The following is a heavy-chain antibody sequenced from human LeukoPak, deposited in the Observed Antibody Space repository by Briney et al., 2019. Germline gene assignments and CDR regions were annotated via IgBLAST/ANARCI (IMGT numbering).Heavy chain of an antibody. CDR3: AKTYYDFLSGYNY. D-gene: IGHD3-3*01. J-gene: IGHJ4*02. CDR1: GFTFSSYA. CDR2: ISGSGGGT. V-gene: IGHV3-23*01. Sequence: GGSLRLSCAASGFTFSSYAMSWVRQAPGKGLEWVSGISGSGGGTYYADSVKGRFTISRDNSKNTLYLQMNSLRAEDTAVYYCAKTYYDFLSGYNYWGQGTLVTVSS.